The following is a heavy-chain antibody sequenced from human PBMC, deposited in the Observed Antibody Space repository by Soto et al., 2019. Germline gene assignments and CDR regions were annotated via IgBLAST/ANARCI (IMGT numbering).Heavy chain of an antibody. Sequence: QVQLVQSGAEVKKPGSSVKVSCKASGGTFSSYAISWVRQAPGQGLEWMGGIIPIFGTANYAQKFQGRVTSTXXEXTXXAYMELSSLRSEDTAVYYCARGTTVTTSYAYGMDVWGQGTTVTVSS. D-gene: IGHD4-4*01. CDR3: ARGTTVTTSYAYGMDV. J-gene: IGHJ6*02. CDR1: GGTFSSYA. CDR2: IIPIFGTA. V-gene: IGHV1-69*05.